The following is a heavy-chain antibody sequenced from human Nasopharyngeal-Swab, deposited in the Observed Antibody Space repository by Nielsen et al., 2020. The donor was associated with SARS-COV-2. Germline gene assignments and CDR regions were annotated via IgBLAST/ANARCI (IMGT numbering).Heavy chain of an antibody. CDR2: IKQDGSEK. J-gene: IGHJ4*02. D-gene: IGHD3-22*01. V-gene: IGHV3-7*03. Sequence: GGSLRLSCAASGFSFSNYAMSWVRQAPGKGLEWVANIKQDGSEKYYVDSVKGRFTISRDNAKNSLYLQMNSLRAEDTAVYYCARDDGYYDSSGSRYWGQGTLVTVSS. CDR1: GFSFSNYA. CDR3: ARDDGYYDSSGSRY.